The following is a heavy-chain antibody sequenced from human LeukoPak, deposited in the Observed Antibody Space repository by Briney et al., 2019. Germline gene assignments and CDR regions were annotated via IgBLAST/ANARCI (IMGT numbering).Heavy chain of an antibody. J-gene: IGHJ4*02. V-gene: IGHV1-3*01. D-gene: IGHD7-27*01. Sequence: ASVKVSCKASGYTFTSYAMHWVRQAPGQRLEWMGWINAGNGNTKYSQKFQGRVTITRDTSASTAYMELGSLRSEDTAVYYCALILTGESLVSTGYDYWGQGTLVTVSS. CDR3: ALILTGESLVSTGYDY. CDR1: GYTFTSYA. CDR2: INAGNGNT.